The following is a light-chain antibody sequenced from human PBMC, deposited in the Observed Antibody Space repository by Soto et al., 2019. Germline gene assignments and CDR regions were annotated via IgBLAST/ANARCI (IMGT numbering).Light chain of an antibody. J-gene: IGKJ3*01. CDR2: AAS. CDR3: QQFLIYPLT. Sequence: DILLTQSQSFLSASVGDRVTITCRASQGISSSLAWYQQKPGKAPKLLIHAASTLQSGVPSRFSGSGSGTEFTLTISSLQPEDFATFYCQQFLIYPLTFGPGTKVDIK. V-gene: IGKV1-9*01. CDR1: QGISSS.